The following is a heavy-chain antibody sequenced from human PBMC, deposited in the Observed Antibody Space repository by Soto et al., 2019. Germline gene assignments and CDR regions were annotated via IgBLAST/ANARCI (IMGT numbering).Heavy chain of an antibody. CDR3: GKSKDIVVVPAAPVFDH. J-gene: IGHJ4*02. CDR1: GFTFDDYG. CDR2: ISWNRGTI. D-gene: IGHD2-2*01. V-gene: IGHV3-9*01. Sequence: EVQLVESGGGLVRPGGSRRLSCVASGFTFDDYGMHWVRQVPGKGLEWVAGISWNRGTIGYADSVRGRFTISRDNAKNSLFLQMTSLRTEDTAIYYCGKSKDIVVVPAAPVFDHWGLGIMVTVSS.